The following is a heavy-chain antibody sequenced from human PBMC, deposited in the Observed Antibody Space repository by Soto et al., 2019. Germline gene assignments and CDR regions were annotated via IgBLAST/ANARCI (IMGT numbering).Heavy chain of an antibody. CDR3: AKDYRRGYDTNAWKLFDY. CDR1: GFTFDDYA. CDR2: ISWNSGSI. J-gene: IGHJ4*02. V-gene: IGHV3-9*01. D-gene: IGHD3-3*01. Sequence: GGSLRLSCAASGFTFDDYAMHWVRQAPGKGLEWVSGISWNSGSIGYADSVKGRFTISRDNAKNSLYLQMNSLRAEDTALYYCAKDYRRGYDTNAWKLFDYWGQGTLVTVSS.